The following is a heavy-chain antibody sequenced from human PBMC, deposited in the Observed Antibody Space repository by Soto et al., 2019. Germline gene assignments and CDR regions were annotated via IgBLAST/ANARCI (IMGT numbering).Heavy chain of an antibody. V-gene: IGHV4-59*01. CDR3: ARQLGLWFGEFHHWFDP. CDR1: GGSISSYY. Sequence: SETLSLTCTVSGGSISSYYWSWIRRPPGKGLEWIGYIYYSGSTNYNPSLKSRVTISVDTSKNQFSLKLSSVTAADTAVYYCARQLGLWFGEFHHWFDPWGQGTLVTVSS. CDR2: IYYSGST. J-gene: IGHJ5*02. D-gene: IGHD3-10*01.